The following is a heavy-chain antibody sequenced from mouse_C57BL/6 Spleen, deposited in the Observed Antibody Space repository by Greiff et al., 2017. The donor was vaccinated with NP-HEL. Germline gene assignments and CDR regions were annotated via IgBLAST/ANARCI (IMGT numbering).Heavy chain of an antibody. Sequence: QVQLKESGAELVRPGASVKLSCKASGYTFTDYYINWVKQRPGQGLEWIARIYPGSGNTYYNEKFKGKATLTAEKSSSTAYMQLSSLTSEDSAVYFCARSPNYYGSSCGDYWGQGTTLTVSS. V-gene: IGHV1-76*01. D-gene: IGHD1-1*01. CDR3: ARSPNYYGSSCGDY. CDR1: GYTFTDYY. J-gene: IGHJ2*01. CDR2: IYPGSGNT.